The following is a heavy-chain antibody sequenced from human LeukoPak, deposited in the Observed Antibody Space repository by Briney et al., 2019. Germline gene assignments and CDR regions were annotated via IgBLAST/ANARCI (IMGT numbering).Heavy chain of an antibody. Sequence: GGSLRLSCAASGFTVSSNYMSWVRQAPGKGLEWVSGISWNSGSIGYADSVKGRFTISRDNAKNSLYLQMNSLRAEDTALYYCAKGGRFSNWGWAPTGRPDDYWGQGTLVTVSS. CDR2: ISWNSGSI. D-gene: IGHD7-27*01. CDR3: AKGGRFSNWGWAPTGRPDDY. J-gene: IGHJ4*02. V-gene: IGHV3-9*01. CDR1: GFTVSSNY.